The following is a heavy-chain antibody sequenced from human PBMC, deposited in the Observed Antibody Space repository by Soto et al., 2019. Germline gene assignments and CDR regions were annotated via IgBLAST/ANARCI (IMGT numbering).Heavy chain of an antibody. J-gene: IGHJ6*02. CDR3: ARLGWAYSSSYSYYYYGMDV. D-gene: IGHD6-6*01. V-gene: IGHV1-69*13. CDR1: GGTFSSYA. CDR2: IIPIFGTA. Sequence: SVKVSCKASGGTFSSYAISWVRQAPGQGLEWMGGIIPIFGTANYAQKFQGRVTITADESTSTAYLELSSLRSEDTAVYYCARLGWAYSSSYSYYYYGMDVWGQGTTVTVSS.